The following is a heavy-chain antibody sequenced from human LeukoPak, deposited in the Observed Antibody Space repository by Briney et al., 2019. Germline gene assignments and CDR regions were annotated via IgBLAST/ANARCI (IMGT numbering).Heavy chain of an antibody. CDR3: ARDHEYCSGGSCYWTNHYYYYYMDV. V-gene: IGHV4-39*07. J-gene: IGHJ6*03. Sequence: SETLSLTCTVSGGSIGSSSYYWGWIRQPPGKGLEWIGSIYYSGSTYYNPSLKSRVTISVDTSKNQFSLKLSSVTAADTAVYYCARDHEYCSGGSCYWTNHYYYYYMDVWGKGTTVTVSS. CDR1: GGSIGSSSYY. D-gene: IGHD2-15*01. CDR2: IYYSGST.